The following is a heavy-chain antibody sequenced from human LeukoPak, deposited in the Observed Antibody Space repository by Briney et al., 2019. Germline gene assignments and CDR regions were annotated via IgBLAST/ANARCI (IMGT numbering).Heavy chain of an antibody. CDR2: IRYDGNNE. V-gene: IGHV3-30*02. D-gene: IGHD6-19*01. CDR1: GFTFSSYA. Sequence: PGGSLRLSCAPSGFTFSSYAMHWVRQAPGKGLEWVAFIRYDGNNEYYRDSVKGRFTVSRDNSKNTLHLQMNSLRTEDTALYYCAKDQGSGWYEDYFDYWGQGTLVTVSS. CDR3: AKDQGSGWYEDYFDY. J-gene: IGHJ4*02.